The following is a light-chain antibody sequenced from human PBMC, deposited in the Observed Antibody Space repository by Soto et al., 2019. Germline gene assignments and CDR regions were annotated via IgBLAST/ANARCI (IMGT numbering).Light chain of an antibody. J-gene: IGKJ1*01. CDR1: QNINNW. CDR2: DAY. V-gene: IGKV1-5*01. Sequence: DIQMTQSPSTLSASIGSRFTITCRASQNINNWIAWYQQKPGNSPKFLSYDAYTLESGVPARFSGSGFGTDISLPLTNQQPDDFGRHYYQPPRTFGQGTKVEMK. CDR3: QPPRT.